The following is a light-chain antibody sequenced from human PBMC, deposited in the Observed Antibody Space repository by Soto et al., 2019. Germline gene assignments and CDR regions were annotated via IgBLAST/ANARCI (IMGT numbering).Light chain of an antibody. Sequence: ETVLTQSPGTLSLSPGARATLSCRASQSITASQLAWYQQKPGQAPRLLISGASSRAAGIPDRFSGSGSGTDFTLTISRLEPEDFALYYCQQYGSSPITFGQGTRLEIK. CDR1: QSITASQ. CDR3: QQYGSSPIT. V-gene: IGKV3-20*01. J-gene: IGKJ5*01. CDR2: GAS.